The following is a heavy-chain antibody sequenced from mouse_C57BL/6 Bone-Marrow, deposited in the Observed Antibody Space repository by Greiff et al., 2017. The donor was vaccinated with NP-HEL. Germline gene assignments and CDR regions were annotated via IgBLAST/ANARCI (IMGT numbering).Heavy chain of an antibody. CDR1: GFTFSDYG. Sequence: VQLKESGGGLVKPGGSLKLSCAASGFTFSDYGMHWVRQAPEKGLEWVAYISSGSSTIYYADTVKGRFTISRDNAKNTLFLQMTSLRSEDTAMYYCARSHYGSSGYFDYWGQGTTLTVSS. D-gene: IGHD1-1*01. CDR3: ARSHYGSSGYFDY. J-gene: IGHJ2*01. V-gene: IGHV5-17*01. CDR2: ISSGSSTI.